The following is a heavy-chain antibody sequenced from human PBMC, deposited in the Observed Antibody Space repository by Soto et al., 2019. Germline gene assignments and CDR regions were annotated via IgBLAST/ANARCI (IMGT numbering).Heavy chain of an antibody. D-gene: IGHD3-22*01. CDR3: ATPQEYYDRSGYHY. CDR1: GGSISSGDYY. J-gene: IGHJ4*02. Sequence: QVQLQESGPGLVKPSQTLSLTCTVSGGSISSGDYYWSWIRQPPGKGLVWFGYINYSGSTYYNTSRKSRVTISVDTSKHHFSLKLSCVTAADTAVYYCATPQEYYDRSGYHYWVQGTLVTVSS. CDR2: INYSGST. V-gene: IGHV4-30-4*01.